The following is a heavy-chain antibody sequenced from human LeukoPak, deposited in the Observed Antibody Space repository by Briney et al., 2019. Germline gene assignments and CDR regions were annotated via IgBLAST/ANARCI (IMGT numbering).Heavy chain of an antibody. CDR2: MNPNSGNT. Sequence: GASVKVSCKASGYTFTSYDINWVRQATGQGLEWMGWMNPNSGNTGYAQEFQGRVTITRNTSISTAYMELSSRRSEDTAVYYCARGLLRTKWLLCYWGQGTLVTVSS. J-gene: IGHJ4*02. CDR1: GYTFTSYD. V-gene: IGHV1-8*03. D-gene: IGHD3-22*01. CDR3: ARGLLRTKWLLCY.